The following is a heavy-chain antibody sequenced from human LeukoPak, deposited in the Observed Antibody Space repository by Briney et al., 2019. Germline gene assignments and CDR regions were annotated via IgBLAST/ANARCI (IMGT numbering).Heavy chain of an antibody. Sequence: SQTLSLTCTVSGGSISSGSYYWSWIRQPAGKGLEWIGRIYTSGSTNYNPSLKSRVTMSVDTSKNQFSLKLSSVTAADTAVYYCARQQWLLRQFDPWGQGTLVTVSS. CDR2: IYTSGST. CDR3: ARQQWLLRQFDP. CDR1: GGSISSGSYY. J-gene: IGHJ5*02. V-gene: IGHV4-61*02. D-gene: IGHD6-19*01.